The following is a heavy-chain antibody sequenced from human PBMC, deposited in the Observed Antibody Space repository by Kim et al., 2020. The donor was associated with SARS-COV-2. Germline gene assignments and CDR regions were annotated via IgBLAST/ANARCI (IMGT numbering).Heavy chain of an antibody. V-gene: IGHV4-31*02. CDR3: ARGPVADAFDI. CDR2: T. J-gene: IGHJ3*02. Sequence: TYHNPALKGRVSISVETSKNQFSLRLNSVTAADTAVYYCARGPVADAFDIWGQGTMVTVSS. D-gene: IGHD2-21*01.